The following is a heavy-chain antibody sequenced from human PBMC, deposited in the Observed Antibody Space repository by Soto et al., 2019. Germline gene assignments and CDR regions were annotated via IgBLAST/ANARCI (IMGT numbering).Heavy chain of an antibody. V-gene: IGHV1-24*01. CDR2: FDPDEAET. Sequence: QVQMVQSGAEVKKAGASVKVSCEVSGYTLNEVAMHWVRQAPGKGLEWLGGFDPDEAETIYAQHFQGRVTMTEDTSTDTVYMELSSLRSEDTALYFCTTYHGDYNFDHWGQGTLVTVSS. J-gene: IGHJ5*02. CDR1: GYTLNEVA. CDR3: TTYHGDYNFDH. D-gene: IGHD4-17*01.